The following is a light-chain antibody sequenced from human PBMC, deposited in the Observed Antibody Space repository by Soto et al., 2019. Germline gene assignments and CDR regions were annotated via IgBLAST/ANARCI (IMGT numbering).Light chain of an antibody. J-gene: IGKJ2*01. CDR1: QSVSSN. V-gene: IGKV3-15*01. CDR2: GAS. CDR3: QQYNNWPRTYT. Sequence: EIVMTQSPATLSVSPGERATLSCRASQSVSSNLAWYQQKPGQAPRLLIYGASTRATGIPARFSGSGSGTEFTLTISSLTAEDFAVYYCQQYNNWPRTYTFGQGTKLEIK.